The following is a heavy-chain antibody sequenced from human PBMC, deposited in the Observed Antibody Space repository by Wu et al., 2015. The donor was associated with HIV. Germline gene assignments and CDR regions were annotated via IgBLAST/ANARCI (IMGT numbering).Heavy chain of an antibody. Sequence: QAQLVQFGAEVRKPGASVKVSCKASGYTFTGYYMHWVRQAPGQGLEWMGWINPNNGNTNYAQKFRGRVTMARDTSISTAYMELRGLKFDDTSIYYCAISADFSGVSDYYYMGVWGKGTAVTVSS. CDR1: GYTFTGYY. D-gene: IGHD3-10*01. J-gene: IGHJ6*03. CDR3: AISADFSGVSDYYYMGV. CDR2: INPNNGNT. V-gene: IGHV1-2*02.